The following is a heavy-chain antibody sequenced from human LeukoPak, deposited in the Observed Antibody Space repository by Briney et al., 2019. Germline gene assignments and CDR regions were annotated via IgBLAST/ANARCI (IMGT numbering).Heavy chain of an antibody. CDR2: ITWNSGTI. Sequence: GGSLRLSCAASGFTFDDYAMHWVRQGPGKGLEWVSGITWNSGTIVYADSVKGRFPISRDNAKNSLYVQMNSLRAEDTAVYYCAKDVTGTGAFDIWGQGTMVTVSS. V-gene: IGHV3-9*01. CDR1: GFTFDDYA. D-gene: IGHD1-7*01. CDR3: AKDVTGTGAFDI. J-gene: IGHJ3*02.